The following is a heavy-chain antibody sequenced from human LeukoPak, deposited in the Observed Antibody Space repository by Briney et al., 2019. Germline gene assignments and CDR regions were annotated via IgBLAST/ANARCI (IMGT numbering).Heavy chain of an antibody. CDR3: AKGGSSGYYLFDY. V-gene: IGHV3-23*01. J-gene: IGHJ4*02. CDR2: ITGSDDGT. D-gene: IGHD6-19*01. CDR1: GFTFSTYA. Sequence: GGSLRLSCAASGFTFSTYAMSWVRQAPGKGLEWVLSITGSDDGTYYADFVKGRFTISRDNSKNTLYLQMNSLRAEDTAVYYCAKGGSSGYYLFDYRGQGTLVTVSS.